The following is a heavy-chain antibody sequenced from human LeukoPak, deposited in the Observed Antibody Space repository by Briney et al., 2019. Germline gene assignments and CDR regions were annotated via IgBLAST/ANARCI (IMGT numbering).Heavy chain of an antibody. J-gene: IGHJ4*02. CDR3: ARGGGPHFGY. CDR1: GGSFSGYY. V-gene: IGHV4-34*01. CDR2: INHSGST. Sequence: PSETLSLTCAVYGGSFSGYYWSWIRQPPGKGLEWIGEINHSGSTNYNPSLKSRVTISVDTSKNQFSLKLSSVTAADTAVYYCARGGGPHFGYWGQGTLVTVSS. D-gene: IGHD3-16*01.